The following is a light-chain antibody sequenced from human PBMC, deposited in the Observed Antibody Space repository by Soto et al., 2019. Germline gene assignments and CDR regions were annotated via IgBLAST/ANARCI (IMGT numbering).Light chain of an antibody. V-gene: IGKV3-15*01. CDR2: GAS. Sequence: EIVMTQSPATLSVSPGERATLSCRASQNISSNLAWYQQKPGQAPRVLIDGASTRATGIPARFSGSGSGTEFNLTISSLQSKDFAVYYCQQYNNCLWTFGQGTKVEIK. CDR1: QNISSN. J-gene: IGKJ1*01. CDR3: QQYNNCLWT.